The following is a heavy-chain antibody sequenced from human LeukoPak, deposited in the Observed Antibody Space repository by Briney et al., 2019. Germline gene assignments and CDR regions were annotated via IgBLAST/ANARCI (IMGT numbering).Heavy chain of an antibody. V-gene: IGHV3-53*01. CDR2: LYSGGNT. J-gene: IGHJ4*02. CDR3: ATSRDGYNYGDY. Sequence: GGSLRLSCVVSGFTVSSNYMSWVRQAPGKGLEWVSVLYSGGNTYHADSVKGRFTISRDNSKNTLYLQMNSLRAEDTAVYYCATSRDGYNYGDYWGQGTLVTVSS. CDR1: GFTVSSNY. D-gene: IGHD5-24*01.